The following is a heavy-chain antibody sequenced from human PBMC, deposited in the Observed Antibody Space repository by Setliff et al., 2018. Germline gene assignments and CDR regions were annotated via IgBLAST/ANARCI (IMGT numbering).Heavy chain of an antibody. D-gene: IGHD1-1*01. Sequence: GASVKVSCKASGYTFTSYGISWVRQAPGQGLEWMGWISAYNGNTNYAQKLQGRVTMTTDTSTSTAYMELRSLRSDDTAVYYCARDAAGTTKWGGLLFDPWGQGTLVTAPQ. V-gene: IGHV1-18*01. CDR2: ISAYNGNT. J-gene: IGHJ5*02. CDR1: GYTFTSYG. CDR3: ARDAAGTTKWGGLLFDP.